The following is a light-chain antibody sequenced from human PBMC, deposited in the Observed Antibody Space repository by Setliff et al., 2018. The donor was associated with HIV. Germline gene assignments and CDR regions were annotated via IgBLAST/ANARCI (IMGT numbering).Light chain of an antibody. V-gene: IGLV2-14*03. CDR3: SSYTSSSTL. CDR2: AVS. J-gene: IGLJ2*01. CDR1: SSDVVDYNY. Sequence: QSALAQSASVSGSPGQSITISCTGTSSDVVDYNYVSWYQQYPGKAPKLMIYAVSNRPSGVSNRFSGSKSGNTASLTISGLQAEDEADYYCSSYTSSSTLFGGGTKGTVL.